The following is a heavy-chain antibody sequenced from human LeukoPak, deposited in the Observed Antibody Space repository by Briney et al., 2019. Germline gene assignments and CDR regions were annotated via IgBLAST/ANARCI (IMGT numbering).Heavy chain of an antibody. D-gene: IGHD1-26*01. V-gene: IGHV3-74*01. CDR1: GFTFSSTW. CDR2: INSDGSST. CDR3: ARAYSGNYYNWFDP. Sequence: GRTLRLSCAASGFTFSSTWMHWVRQAPGKGLVWVSRINSDGSSTIYAYSVKGRFTISRDNAKNTLYLQMNILRAEDTAVYYCARAYSGNYYNWFDPWGQGTLVTVSS. J-gene: IGHJ5*02.